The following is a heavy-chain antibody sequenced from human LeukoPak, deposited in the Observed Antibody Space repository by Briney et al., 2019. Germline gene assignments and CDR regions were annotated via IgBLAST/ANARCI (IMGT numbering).Heavy chain of an antibody. CDR2: INPSGSST. Sequence: ASVKVSCKASGYSFTSHFMHWVRQAPGQGLEWMGLINPSGSSTLYAQKFQGRVTMTRDMSTTTDYMELSSLRSEDTAVYYCARDNSVGDIAWWFDPWGQGTLVTVSS. CDR3: ARDNSVGDIAWWFDP. CDR1: GYSFTSHF. V-gene: IGHV1-46*01. D-gene: IGHD3-16*02. J-gene: IGHJ5*02.